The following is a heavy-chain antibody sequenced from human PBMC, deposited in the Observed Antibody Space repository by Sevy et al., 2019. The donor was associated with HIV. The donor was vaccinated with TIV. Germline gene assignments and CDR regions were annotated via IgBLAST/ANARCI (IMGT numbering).Heavy chain of an antibody. Sequence: ASVKVSCKASGYTFTNFYMHWVRQAPGQGLEWMGIIDPSGGSRRYAQKFQGRVTMTRDTSTSTVYMVLSSLRSEDTAVYYCARGDCAADCSPHWFDPWGQGSLVTVSS. J-gene: IGHJ5*02. CDR3: ARGDCAADCSPHWFDP. V-gene: IGHV1-46*03. CDR1: GYTFTNFY. D-gene: IGHD2-21*01. CDR2: IDPSGGSR.